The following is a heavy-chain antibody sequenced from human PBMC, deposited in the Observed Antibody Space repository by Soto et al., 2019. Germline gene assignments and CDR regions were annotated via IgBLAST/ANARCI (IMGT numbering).Heavy chain of an antibody. D-gene: IGHD3-3*01. V-gene: IGHV4-34*02. J-gene: IGHJ4*02. CDR1: GGSFSTYY. CDR3: AYYDFSSGHCAGY. CDR2: TSHSGSA. Sequence: QVQVQQWGAGLLKPSESLSLTCGVYGGSFSTYYLNWIRQPPGKGLEWIGETSHSGSASYNPSLKSLVTISIDMSKKEFSLSLTSVTAADTAVYYCAYYDFSSGHCAGYWGQGTLVTVSS.